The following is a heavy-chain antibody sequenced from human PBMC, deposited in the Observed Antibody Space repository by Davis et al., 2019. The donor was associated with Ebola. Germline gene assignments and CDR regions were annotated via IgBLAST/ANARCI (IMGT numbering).Heavy chain of an antibody. CDR1: GFTFSDNW. Sequence: PGGSLRLSCRVSGFTFSDNWMTWVRQVPGKGLVWVSSINRDGTTKTYADSVKGRFTVSRDNAKSTLYLQMNSLRVEDAAVYYCASYVVGWGQGTLVTVSS. CDR2: INRDGTTK. D-gene: IGHD2-15*01. J-gene: IGHJ4*02. CDR3: ASYVVG. V-gene: IGHV3-74*01.